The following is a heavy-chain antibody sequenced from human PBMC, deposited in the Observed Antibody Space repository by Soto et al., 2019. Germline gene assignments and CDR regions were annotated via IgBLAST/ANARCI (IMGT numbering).Heavy chain of an antibody. Sequence: QVQLVESGGGVVQPGRSLRLACAASGFTFSNYGMHWVRQAPGKGLEWVAVISYDGTYTYYADSVKGRLTISRDNSKNTQYLQMNSLRAEDTAVYYCAKSYSSSWYLGYFDYWGQGTLVTVSS. CDR3: AKSYSSSWYLGYFDY. D-gene: IGHD6-13*01. CDR1: GFTFSNYG. J-gene: IGHJ4*02. V-gene: IGHV3-30*18. CDR2: ISYDGTYT.